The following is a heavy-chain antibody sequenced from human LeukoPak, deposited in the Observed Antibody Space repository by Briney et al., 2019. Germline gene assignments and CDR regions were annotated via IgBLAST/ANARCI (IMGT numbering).Heavy chain of an antibody. CDR1: GFTFSSYG. D-gene: IGHD6-13*01. CDR2: ISYDGSNK. Sequence: GGSLRLSCAASGFTFSSYGMHWVRQAPGKGLEWVAVISYDGSNKYYADSVKGRFTISRDNSKNTLYLQMNSLRAEDTAVYYCAKEVEVGYSSSWYGVDYWGQGTLVTVSS. CDR3: AKEVEVGYSSSWYGVDY. J-gene: IGHJ4*02. V-gene: IGHV3-30*18.